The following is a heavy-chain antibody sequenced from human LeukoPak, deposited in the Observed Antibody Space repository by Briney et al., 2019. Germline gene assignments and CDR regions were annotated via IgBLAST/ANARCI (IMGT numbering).Heavy chain of an antibody. CDR1: GFTFSSCS. Sequence: GGSLRLSCAASGFTFSSCSMNWVRQAPGKGLEWVSSISSSSSYIYYADSVKGRFTISRDNAKNSLYLQMNSLRAEDTAVYYCARAPSTVVPAAILPDFDYWGQGTLVTVSS. CDR2: ISSSSSYI. V-gene: IGHV3-21*01. CDR3: ARAPSTVVPAAILPDFDY. D-gene: IGHD2-2*02. J-gene: IGHJ4*02.